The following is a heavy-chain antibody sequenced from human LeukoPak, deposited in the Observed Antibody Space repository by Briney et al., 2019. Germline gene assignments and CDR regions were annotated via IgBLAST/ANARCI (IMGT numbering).Heavy chain of an antibody. CDR3: ARRRATYYDFWSGYYVY. J-gene: IGHJ4*02. CDR1: GDSISSSSYY. V-gene: IGHV4-39*07. CDR2: IYYSGST. D-gene: IGHD3-3*01. Sequence: SETLSLTCTVSGDSISSSSYYWGWIRQPPGKGLEWIGSIYYSGSTYYNPSLKSRVTISVDTSKNQFSLKLSSVTAADTAVYYCARRRATYYDFWSGYYVYWGQGTLVTVSS.